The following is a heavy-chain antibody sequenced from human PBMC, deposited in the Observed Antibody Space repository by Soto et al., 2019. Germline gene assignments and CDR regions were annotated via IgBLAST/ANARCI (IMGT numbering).Heavy chain of an antibody. CDR3: AKDRSTGEYSYYRYMDV. J-gene: IGHJ6*03. Sequence: EVQLVESGGGLVQPDRSLRLSCAASGFTFDDYAMHWVRQAPGKGLEWVSGISWNSGNLEYADYVKGRFTISRDNAKNSLYLQMVSLRPEDTALYYCAKDRSTGEYSYYRYMDVWGKGTTVTVSS. CDR1: GFTFDDYA. D-gene: IGHD4-17*01. V-gene: IGHV3-9*01. CDR2: ISWNSGNL.